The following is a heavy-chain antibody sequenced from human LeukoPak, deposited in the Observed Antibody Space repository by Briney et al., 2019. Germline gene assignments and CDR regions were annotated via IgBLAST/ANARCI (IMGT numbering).Heavy chain of an antibody. J-gene: IGHJ5*02. CDR1: GGSISSGGYS. Sequence: PSETLSLTCAASGGSISSGGYSWSWIRQPPGKGLEWIGYIYHSGSTYYNPSLKSRVTISVDRSKNQFSLKLSSVTAADTAVYYCARLLGYCSSTSCKNPWFDPWGQGTLITVSS. D-gene: IGHD2-2*01. V-gene: IGHV4-30-2*01. CDR3: ARLLGYCSSTSCKNPWFDP. CDR2: IYHSGST.